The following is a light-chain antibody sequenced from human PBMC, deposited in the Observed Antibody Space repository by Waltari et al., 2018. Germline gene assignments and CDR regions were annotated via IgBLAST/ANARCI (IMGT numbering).Light chain of an antibody. J-gene: IGLJ1*01. CDR1: SSDVGSYNY. CDR3: SSYAGSNDYV. V-gene: IGLV2-8*01. Sequence: QSALTQPPSASGSPGQSVTISCTGTSSDVGSYNYVSWYQRHPGEAPKLMIYEGTKRPSGLLDRVADSKAPNTASRTVSGLQAEDQADSYCSSYAGSNDYVFGPGTKVTLL. CDR2: EGT.